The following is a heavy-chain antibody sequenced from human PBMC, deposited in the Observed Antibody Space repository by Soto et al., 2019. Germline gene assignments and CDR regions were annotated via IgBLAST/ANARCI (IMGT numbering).Heavy chain of an antibody. Sequence: ASVKVSCKASGYTFTSYAMHWVRQAPGQRPEWMGWINAGNGNTKYSQKFQGRVTITRDTSASTAYMELSSLRSEDTAVYYCARDRVAAMRPDNYYYGMDVWGQGTTVTVSS. D-gene: IGHD5-18*01. CDR1: GYTFTSYA. V-gene: IGHV1-3*01. CDR3: ARDRVAAMRPDNYYYGMDV. J-gene: IGHJ6*02. CDR2: INAGNGNT.